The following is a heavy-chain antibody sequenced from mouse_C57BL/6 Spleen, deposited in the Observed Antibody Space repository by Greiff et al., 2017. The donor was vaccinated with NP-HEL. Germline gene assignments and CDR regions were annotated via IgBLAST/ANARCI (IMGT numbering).Heavy chain of an antibody. Sequence: EVQRVESGGGLVKPGGSLKLSCAASGFTFSDYGMHWVRQAPEKGLEWVAYISSGSSTIYYADKVKGRCTITRDNAKNTLFLQMTRLRSEATAMYYCAREDYGSRVWYFAVWGPGTTVTVSS. CDR2: ISSGSSTI. D-gene: IGHD1-1*01. CDR1: GFTFSDYG. V-gene: IGHV5-17*01. J-gene: IGHJ1*01. CDR3: AREDYGSRVWYFAV.